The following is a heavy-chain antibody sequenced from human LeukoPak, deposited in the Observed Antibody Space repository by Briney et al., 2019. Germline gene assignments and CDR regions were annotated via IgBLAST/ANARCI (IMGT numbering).Heavy chain of an antibody. D-gene: IGHD3-16*01. Sequence: GGSLRLSCAASGFTFNTYGMHWVRQAPGKGLEWVAVISYDGSNKYYADSVKGRFTISRDNSKNTLYLQMNSLRAEDTAVYYCAKDKLTFSVYWYFYLWGRGTLVTVSS. CDR1: GFTFNTYG. CDR2: ISYDGSNK. V-gene: IGHV3-30*18. J-gene: IGHJ2*01. CDR3: AKDKLTFSVYWYFYL.